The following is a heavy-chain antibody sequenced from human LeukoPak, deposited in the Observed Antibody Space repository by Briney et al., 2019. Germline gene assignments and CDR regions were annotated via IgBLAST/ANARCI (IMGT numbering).Heavy chain of an antibody. CDR1: VGSISSYY. J-gene: IGHJ4*02. D-gene: IGHD3-3*01. Sequence: PSETLSLTCTVSVGSISSYYWSWIRQPPGKGLEWIGYIYYSGSTNYNPSLKSRVTISVDTSKNQFSLKLSSVTAADTAVYYCARAGYGDFWSGYYHDYWGQGTLVTVSS. CDR2: IYYSGST. V-gene: IGHV4-59*01. CDR3: ARAGYGDFWSGYYHDY.